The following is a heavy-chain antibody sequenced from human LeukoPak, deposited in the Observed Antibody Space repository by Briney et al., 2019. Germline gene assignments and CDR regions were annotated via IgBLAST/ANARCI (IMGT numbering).Heavy chain of an antibody. Sequence: GRSLRLSCAASGFTFSSYSMNWVRQAPGKGLEWVSSISSSSSYIYYADSVKGRFTISRDNAKNSLYLQMNSLRAEDTAVYYCARFPESGGSSPVYYYYMDVWGKGTTVTISS. D-gene: IGHD2-15*01. CDR3: ARFPESGGSSPVYYYYMDV. V-gene: IGHV3-21*01. CDR1: GFTFSSYS. J-gene: IGHJ6*03. CDR2: ISSSSSYI.